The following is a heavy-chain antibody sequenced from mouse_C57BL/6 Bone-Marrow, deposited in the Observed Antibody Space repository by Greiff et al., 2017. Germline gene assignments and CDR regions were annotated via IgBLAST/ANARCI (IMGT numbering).Heavy chain of an antibody. V-gene: IGHV5-6*01. Sequence: EVQLQESGGDLVKPGGSLKLSCAASGFTFSSYGMSWVRQTPDKRLEWVATISSGGSYTYYPDSVKGRFTISRDNAKNTLYLQMSSLKSEDTAMYYCARYDPYYAMDYWGQGTSVTVSS. CDR1: GFTFSSYG. D-gene: IGHD2-3*01. CDR2: ISSGGSYT. J-gene: IGHJ4*01. CDR3: ARYDPYYAMDY.